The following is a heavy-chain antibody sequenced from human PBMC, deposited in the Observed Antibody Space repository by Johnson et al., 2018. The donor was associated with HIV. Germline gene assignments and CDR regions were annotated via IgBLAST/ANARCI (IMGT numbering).Heavy chain of an antibody. CDR1: GFTFSSYG. V-gene: IGHV3-33*06. CDR2: IWSDGSNK. D-gene: IGHD3-3*01. Sequence: QVQLVESGGGVVQPGRSLRLSCAASGFTFSSYGMHWVRQAPGKGLEWVAVIWSDGSNKYYADSVKGRFTISSDNSKNTLYLQMNSLGAEDTAVYYCAKDLRITIVGVVPPHDAFDIWGQGTMVIVSS. J-gene: IGHJ3*02. CDR3: AKDLRITIVGVVPPHDAFDI.